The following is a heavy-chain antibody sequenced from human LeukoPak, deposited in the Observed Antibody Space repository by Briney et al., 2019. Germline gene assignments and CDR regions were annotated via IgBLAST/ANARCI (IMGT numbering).Heavy chain of an antibody. CDR2: IYSGGST. V-gene: IGHV3-53*01. Sequence: PGGSLGLSCAASGFTVSNNYMSWVRQAPGKGLEWVSLIYSGGSTYYADSVKGRFTISRDNSKNTLYLQMKSLRAEDTAVYYCARLYYDILTGYGWFDPWGQGTLVTVSS. CDR3: ARLYYDILTGYGWFDP. CDR1: GFTVSNNY. D-gene: IGHD3-9*01. J-gene: IGHJ5*02.